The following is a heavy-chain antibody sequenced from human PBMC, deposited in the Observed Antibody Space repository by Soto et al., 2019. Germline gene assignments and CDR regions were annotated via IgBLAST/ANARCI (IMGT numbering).Heavy chain of an antibody. CDR2: IYYRGNT. CDR1: GDSIKSHKYY. V-gene: IGHV4-39*01. D-gene: IGHD5-12*01. J-gene: IGHJ4*02. CDR3: ARQEGLATISYYFDF. Sequence: QLPLQESGPGLVKPWETLSLTCSVSGDSIKSHKYYWGWIRQPPGKGLEWIGSIYYRGNTYYNPSLQTRVTTSVDKSKSQFSLKLTSVTAADSAVYFCARQEGLATISYYFDFWGQGALVPVSS.